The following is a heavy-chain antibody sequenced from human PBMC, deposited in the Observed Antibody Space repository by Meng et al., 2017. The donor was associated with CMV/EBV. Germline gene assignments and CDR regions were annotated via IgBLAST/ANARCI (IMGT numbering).Heavy chain of an antibody. CDR3: ARIGSGSYSWDY. D-gene: IGHD1-26*01. J-gene: IGHJ4*02. Sequence: EEELVDSGGGLVQPGGSLSLSCAASGFTVSSNYMGWVRQAPGKGLEWVSVIYSGGSTYYADSVKGRFTISRDNSKNTLYLQMNSLRAEDTAVYYCARIGSGSYSWDYWGQGTLVTVSS. CDR1: GFTVSSNY. V-gene: IGHV3-66*01. CDR2: IYSGGST.